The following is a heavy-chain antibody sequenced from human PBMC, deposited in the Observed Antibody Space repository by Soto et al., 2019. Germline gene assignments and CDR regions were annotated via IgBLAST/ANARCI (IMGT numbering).Heavy chain of an antibody. CDR3: AKDLGSGYRFDY. V-gene: IGHV1-18*01. J-gene: IGHJ4*02. D-gene: IGHD3-9*01. CDR1: GYTFTSYG. Sequence: GASVKVSCKASGYTFTSYGISWVRQAPGQGLEWMGWISAYNDHASFAQKFEGRVTMTTDTSTRTVYMELRDLSSDDTAVYYCAKDLGSGYRFDYWGQGTPVTVSS. CDR2: ISAYNDHA.